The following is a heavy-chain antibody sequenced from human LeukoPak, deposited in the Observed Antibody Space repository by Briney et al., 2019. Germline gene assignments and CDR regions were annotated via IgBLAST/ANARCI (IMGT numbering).Heavy chain of an antibody. CDR2: TYYRSKWYN. V-gene: IGHV6-1*01. D-gene: IGHD3-10*01. J-gene: IGHJ4*02. Sequence: SQTLSLTCAISGDSVSGNSPAWNWIRHSPTRGLEWQGRTYYRSKWYNEYAVTVKSRITINPDTSKNQFSLQLNSVTPDDTAVYYCSRFNRGAFDYWGQGSLVTVSS. CDR3: SRFNRGAFDY. CDR1: GDSVSGNSPA.